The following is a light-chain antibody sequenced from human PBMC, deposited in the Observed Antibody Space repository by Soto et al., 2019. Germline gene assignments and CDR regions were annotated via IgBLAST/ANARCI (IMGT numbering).Light chain of an antibody. J-gene: IGKJ1*01. CDR1: LGIANY. CDR2: GAY. CDR3: QKYNSAMWT. V-gene: IGKV1-27*01. Sequence: DIQMTQSPPSLSASVGDRVTISCRASLGIANYVLWYQQRPGKVPKLLIYGAYSLLSGVPSRFSGSGSGTDFTLTISSLQPEDVGTYYCQKYNSAMWTFGQGTKVEI.